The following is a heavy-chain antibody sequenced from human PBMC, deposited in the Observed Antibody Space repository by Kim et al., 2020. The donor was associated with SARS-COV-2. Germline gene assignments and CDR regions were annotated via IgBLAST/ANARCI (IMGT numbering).Heavy chain of an antibody. V-gene: IGHV7-4-1*02. J-gene: IGHJ4*02. Sequence: ASVKVSCKASGYTFTSYAMNWVRQAPGQGLEWMGWINTNTGNPTYAQGFTGRFVFSLDTSVSTAYLQISSLKAEDTAVYYCARLDEGRSPSCYTFDDWGQGTLVTVSS. CDR2: INTNTGNP. D-gene: IGHD2-2*02. CDR1: GYTFTSYA. CDR3: ARLDEGRSPSCYTFDD.